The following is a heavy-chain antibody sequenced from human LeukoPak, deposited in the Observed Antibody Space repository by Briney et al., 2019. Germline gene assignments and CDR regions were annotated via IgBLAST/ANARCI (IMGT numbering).Heavy chain of an antibody. J-gene: IGHJ6*03. CDR3: AREKILTGSDMDV. CDR1: GFTFSSYA. V-gene: IGHV3-23*01. CDR2: ISGSGGGT. Sequence: PGGSLRLSCAASGFTFSSYAMSWVRQAPGKGLEWVSSISGSGGGTFYADSVKGRSTISRDNSKNTLYLQMNSLRAEDTAVYYCAREKILTGSDMDVWGKGTTVTVSS. D-gene: IGHD3-9*01.